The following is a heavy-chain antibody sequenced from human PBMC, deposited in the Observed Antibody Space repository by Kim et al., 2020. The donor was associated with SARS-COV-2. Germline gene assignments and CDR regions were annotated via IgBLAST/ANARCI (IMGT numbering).Heavy chain of an antibody. CDR3: SRNYDSSGYYLKSYYF. CDR1: GGSISSSSYY. J-gene: IGHJ4*01. V-gene: IGHV4-39*01. CDR2: IYYSGST. Sequence: SETLSLTCTVSGGSISSSSYYWGWIRQPPGKGLEWMGSIYYSGSTYYNPSLKRRVTISVDTSKNQSSLKLSSATAADTAVYYCSRNYDSSGYYLKSYYF. D-gene: IGHD3-22*01.